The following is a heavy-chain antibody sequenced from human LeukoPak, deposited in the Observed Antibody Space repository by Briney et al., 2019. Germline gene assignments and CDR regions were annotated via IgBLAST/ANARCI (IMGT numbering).Heavy chain of an antibody. Sequence: GGSLRLSCAASGLTFSSYWISWVRQAPGKGLEWVANIKQDGSEKHYVDSVTGRFTISRDNTKNLLYLQMNSLRADDTAVYYCARDLAGPPQEAFDIWGQGTMVTVSS. CDR3: ARDLAGPPQEAFDI. CDR1: GLTFSSYW. V-gene: IGHV3-7*01. J-gene: IGHJ3*02. CDR2: IKQDGSEK.